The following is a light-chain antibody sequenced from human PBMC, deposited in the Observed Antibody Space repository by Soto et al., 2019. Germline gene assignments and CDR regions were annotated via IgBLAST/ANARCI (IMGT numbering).Light chain of an antibody. V-gene: IGKV3-11*01. CDR1: QGVSSF. CDR3: QQRSNWPRT. Sequence: EIVMTQSPATLSLSPGERATLSCWASQGVSSFFAWYQKKPDQAPRLLIYDASNRATGIPARFSGSGSGTDFTLTISSLEPEDFAVYYCQQRSNWPRTFGQGTKVDIK. J-gene: IGKJ1*01. CDR2: DAS.